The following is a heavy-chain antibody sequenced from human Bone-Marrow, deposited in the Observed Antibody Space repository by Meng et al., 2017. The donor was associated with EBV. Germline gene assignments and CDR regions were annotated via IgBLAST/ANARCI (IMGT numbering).Heavy chain of an antibody. D-gene: IGHD1-26*01. CDR2: INSDGSST. Sequence: VQLVEAGGGSVQPGGSPRLSGAASEFTVSSYWMHWVRQAPGKGLAWVSRINSDGSSTSYADSVKGRFSISRDNAKNTLYLQMNSLTVDDTAIYYCVRGYGGSYLGGDHWGQGTLVTVSS. CDR1: EFTVSSYW. CDR3: VRGYGGSYLGGDH. V-gene: IGHV3-74*01. J-gene: IGHJ5*02.